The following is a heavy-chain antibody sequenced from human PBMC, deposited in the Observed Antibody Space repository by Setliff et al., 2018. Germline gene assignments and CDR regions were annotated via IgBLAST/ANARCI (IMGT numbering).Heavy chain of an antibody. CDR3: ARAAGELTACDILTGPYYYYYMDV. D-gene: IGHD3-9*01. CDR1: GGTFSSYA. V-gene: IGHV1-69*13. Sequence: SVKVSCKASGGTFSSYAISWVRQAPGQGLEWMGGIIPIFGTANYAQKFQGRVTITADESTSTAYMELSSLRSEDTAVYYCARAAGELTACDILTGPYYYYYMDVWGKGTTVTVSS. CDR2: IIPIFGTA. J-gene: IGHJ6*03.